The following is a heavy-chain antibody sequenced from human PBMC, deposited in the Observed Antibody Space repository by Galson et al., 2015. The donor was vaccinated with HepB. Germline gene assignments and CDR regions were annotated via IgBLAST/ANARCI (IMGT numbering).Heavy chain of an antibody. V-gene: IGHV3-15*01. Sequence: SLRLSCAASGFTFSNAWMSWVRQAPGKGLEWVGRIKSKTDGGTTDYAAPVKGRFTISRDDSKNTLYLQINSLKTEDTAVYYCTTDVDYYDSSGYYFDYWGQGTLVTVSS. CDR2: IKSKTDGGTT. CDR3: TTDVDYYDSSGYYFDY. CDR1: GFTFSNAW. J-gene: IGHJ4*02. D-gene: IGHD3-22*01.